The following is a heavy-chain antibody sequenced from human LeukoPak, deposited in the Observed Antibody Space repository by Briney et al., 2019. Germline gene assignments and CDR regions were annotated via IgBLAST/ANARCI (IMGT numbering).Heavy chain of an antibody. J-gene: IGHJ4*02. CDR1: GFTFDEYT. V-gene: IGHV3-43*01. D-gene: IGHD3-3*01. Sequence: GGSLRLSCAASGFTFDEYTMHWVRQAPGKGLEWVSLISRDGGSTYYADSVKGRFTISRDNSKNFLYLQMNSLRTEDSALYYCAKNIMRFLEWSAIDYWGQGTLVTVSS. CDR2: ISRDGGST. CDR3: AKNIMRFLEWSAIDY.